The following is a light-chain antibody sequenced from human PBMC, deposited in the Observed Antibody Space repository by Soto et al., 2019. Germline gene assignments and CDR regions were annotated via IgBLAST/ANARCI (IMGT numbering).Light chain of an antibody. CDR3: QQLNSYPWT. J-gene: IGKJ1*01. Sequence: DIQLTRSPSFLSASVGDRVTITCRARQGISSYLAWYQQKPGKVPKLLIYAASTLQSGVPSRFSGSGSGTEFTLTISSLQPEDFATYYCQQLNSYPWTFGQGTKVEIK. CDR1: QGISSY. V-gene: IGKV1-9*01. CDR2: AAS.